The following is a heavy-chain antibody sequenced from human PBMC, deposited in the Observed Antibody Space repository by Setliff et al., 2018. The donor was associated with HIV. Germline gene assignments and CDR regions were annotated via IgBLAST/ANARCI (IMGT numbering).Heavy chain of an antibody. V-gene: IGHV1-2*06. D-gene: IGHD3-10*01. CDR2: INPNRGDT. CDR1: GYTFTGYF. Sequence: ASVKVSCKASGYTFTGYFIHWVRQAPGQGLEWMGQINPNRGDTRSHHKFADRLIMSRDTSLTTVYMELTSLRSDDTAVYYCARVSSFNKIIREAFDIWGQGTLVTVSS. J-gene: IGHJ3*02. CDR3: ARVSSFNKIIREAFDI.